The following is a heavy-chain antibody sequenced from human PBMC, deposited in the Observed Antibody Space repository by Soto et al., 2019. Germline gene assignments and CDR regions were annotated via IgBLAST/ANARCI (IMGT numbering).Heavy chain of an antibody. D-gene: IGHD3-9*01. J-gene: IGHJ4*02. V-gene: IGHV3-11*05. CDR1: GFPFSDYY. Sequence: QVQLVESGGDLVKPGGSLRLSCAASGFPFSDYYMSWTRQAPGKGLEWVSSIGGSSSYTNNADSVKGRFTITRDNAKNSLYLQMNSLRAEDTAVYYCARTRPTGYYNYWGQGTLVTVSA. CDR2: IGGSSSYT. CDR3: ARTRPTGYYNY.